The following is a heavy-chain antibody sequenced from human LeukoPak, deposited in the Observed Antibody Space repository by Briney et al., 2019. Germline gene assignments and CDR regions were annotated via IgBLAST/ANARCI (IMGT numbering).Heavy chain of an antibody. V-gene: IGHV3-7*01. Sequence: GGSLRLSCAASGFTFSSYWMSWVRQAPGKGLEWVANIKQDGSEKYYVDSVKGRFTISRDNAKNSLYLQMNSLRAEDTAVYYCARDWIAVAGTGYFDYWGQGTLVTVSS. J-gene: IGHJ4*02. CDR1: GFTFSSYW. CDR3: ARDWIAVAGTGYFDY. CDR2: IKQDGSEK. D-gene: IGHD6-19*01.